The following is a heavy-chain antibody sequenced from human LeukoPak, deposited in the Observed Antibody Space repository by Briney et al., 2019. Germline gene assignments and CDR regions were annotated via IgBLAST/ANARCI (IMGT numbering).Heavy chain of an antibody. Sequence: ASVRVSCKASGYIFTDYYLHWVRQAPGQGLEWMGWIYPKSDGTKYAQNFRGRVTMTWDTSISTAYMEVSSLTSDDTAMFYCARDPPGTTAFDLWGQGTMVTVSS. CDR1: GYIFTDYY. V-gene: IGHV1-2*02. D-gene: IGHD1-1*01. CDR3: ARDPPGTTAFDL. J-gene: IGHJ3*01. CDR2: IYPKSDGT.